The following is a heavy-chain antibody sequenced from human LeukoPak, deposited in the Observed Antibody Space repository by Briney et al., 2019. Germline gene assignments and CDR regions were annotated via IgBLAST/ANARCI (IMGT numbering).Heavy chain of an antibody. J-gene: IGHJ5*02. V-gene: IGHV3-23*01. CDR3: AKDPKIYSGSLHWFDP. CDR1: GFTFISYA. D-gene: IGHD1-26*01. CDR2: ISGSGGST. Sequence: GGSLRLSCAASGFTFISYAMSWVRQAPGKGLEWVSAISGSGGSTYYADSVKGRFTISRDNSKNTLYLQMNSLRAEDTAVYYCAKDPKIYSGSLHWFDPWGQGTLVTVSS.